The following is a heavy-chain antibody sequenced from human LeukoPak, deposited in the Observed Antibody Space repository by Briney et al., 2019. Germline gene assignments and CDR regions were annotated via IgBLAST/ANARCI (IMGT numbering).Heavy chain of an antibody. J-gene: IGHJ4*02. CDR2: IHHSGST. CDR3: ARHNYDSSGYRGGPLRSFEF. CDR1: GGSINIYS. D-gene: IGHD3-22*01. Sequence: SETLSLTCTVSGGSINIYSWSWIRQPPGKGLEWIGNIHHSGSTKYNASLKSRVIISIDMSENQFSLKLTSVTAADTAMYYCARHNYDSSGYRGGPLRSFEFWGQGIQVTVSS. V-gene: IGHV4-59*01.